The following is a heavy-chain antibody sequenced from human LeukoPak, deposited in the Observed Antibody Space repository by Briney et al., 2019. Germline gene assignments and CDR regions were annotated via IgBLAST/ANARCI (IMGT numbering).Heavy chain of an antibody. CDR1: GGSFSGYY. V-gene: IGHV4-59*01. D-gene: IGHD3-10*01. Sequence: SETLSLTCTVSGGSFSGYYWSWIRQPPGKGLGYIGYIYYSGSTNYNPSLKNRATISVHTSKNQFSPKVNSVTAADTAVYYCARGDRSGDFGYYFDYWGQGTLVTVSS. CDR3: ARGDRSGDFGYYFDY. CDR2: IYYSGST. J-gene: IGHJ4*02.